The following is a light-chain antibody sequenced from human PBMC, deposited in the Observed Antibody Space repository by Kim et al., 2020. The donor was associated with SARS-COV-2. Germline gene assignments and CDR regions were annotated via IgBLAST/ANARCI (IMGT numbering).Light chain of an antibody. J-gene: IGLJ3*02. CDR1: NSNIGTNT. Sequence: QSVLTQPTSASGTPGQTVTISCSGSNSNIGTNTVNWYQHLPGTAPKLLVYRTNQRSSGVPDRFSGSKSGASASLAISGLQSEDEAEYYCSTWDDSLSGCVFGGGTQLTVL. V-gene: IGLV1-44*01. CDR3: STWDDSLSGCV. CDR2: RTN.